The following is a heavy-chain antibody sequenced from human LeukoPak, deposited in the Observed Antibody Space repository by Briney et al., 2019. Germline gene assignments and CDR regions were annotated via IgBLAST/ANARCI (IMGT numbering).Heavy chain of an antibody. D-gene: IGHD3-22*01. CDR1: GGSISSYY. CDR2: IDYSVST. J-gene: IGHJ4*02. CDR3: ARVTGYMIEDYFDY. V-gene: IGHV4-59*01. Sequence: SAETLSLTCTVSGGSISSYYWSWIRQPPGKGLDWVGYIDYSVSTNYNPSIKSRVTISVDTSKNQFSLRLSSVTAADTAVYYCARVTGYMIEDYFDYWGQGTLVTVSS.